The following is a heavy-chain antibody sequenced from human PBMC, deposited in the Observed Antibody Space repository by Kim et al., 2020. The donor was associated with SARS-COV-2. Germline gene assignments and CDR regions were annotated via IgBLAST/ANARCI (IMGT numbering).Heavy chain of an antibody. J-gene: IGHJ5*02. D-gene: IGHD3-16*02. CDR2: IYYSGST. CDR3: AREVHMITFGGVIVTGWFDP. Sequence: SETLSLTCTVSGGSISSYYWSWIRQPPGKGLEWIGYIYYSGSTNYNPSLKSRVTISVDTSKNQFSLKLSSVTAADTAVYYCAREVHMITFGGVIVTGWFDPWGQGTLVTVSS. V-gene: IGHV4-59*01. CDR1: GGSISSYY.